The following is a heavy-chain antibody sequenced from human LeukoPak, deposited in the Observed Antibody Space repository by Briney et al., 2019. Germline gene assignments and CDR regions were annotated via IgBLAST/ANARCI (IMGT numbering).Heavy chain of an antibody. CDR2: ISSSSSTI. D-gene: IGHD2-2*01. CDR3: ARDEGHCSSSSCYDAFDI. J-gene: IGHJ3*02. Sequence: PGGSLRLSCAASGFTFSSYSMNWVRQAPGKGLEWVSFISSSSSTIYYEDSVNGRFTISRDNAKNSLYLQMNSLRAEDTAVYYCARDEGHCSSSSCYDAFDIWGQGTTVTVSS. V-gene: IGHV3-48*01. CDR1: GFTFSSYS.